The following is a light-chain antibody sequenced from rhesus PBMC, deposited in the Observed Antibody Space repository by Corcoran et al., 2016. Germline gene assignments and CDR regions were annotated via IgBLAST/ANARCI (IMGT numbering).Light chain of an antibody. CDR1: ENVNNY. J-gene: IGKJ3*01. V-gene: IGKV1-74*01. CDR3: QHGYGPPFT. Sequence: DIQMTQSPSSLSASVGDRVTITCRASENVNNYLNWYQQKPGKAPKPLIYKASTLQSGVPSRVSGSGSGTDYTFTISSLQPEDVATCSCQHGYGPPFTFGPGTKLDIK. CDR2: KAS.